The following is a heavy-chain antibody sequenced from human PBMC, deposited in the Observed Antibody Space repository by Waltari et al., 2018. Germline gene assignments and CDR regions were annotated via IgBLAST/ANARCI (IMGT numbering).Heavy chain of an antibody. V-gene: IGHV4-59*05. Sequence: VQLLESGGGLVQPGESLRLSCAASGFTFRTYAMSWVRQAPGKGLEWVGSIYYSGSTYYNPSLKSRVTISVDTSKNQFSLKLSSVTAADTAVYYCASIDSSAYYFDYWGQGTLVTVSS. J-gene: IGHJ4*02. CDR1: GFTFRTYA. D-gene: IGHD6-19*01. CDR2: IYYSGST. CDR3: ASIDSSAYYFDY.